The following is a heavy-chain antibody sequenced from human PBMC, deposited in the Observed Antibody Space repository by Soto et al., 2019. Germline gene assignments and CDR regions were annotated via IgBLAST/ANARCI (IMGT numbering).Heavy chain of an antibody. Sequence: SETLSLTCTVSDGSISTYYWSWIRQPAGKELEWIGHVFTSGTTNYTPSLKSRVSMSLDTAKNQFSLKLRSVTAADTAVYYCARDNSGFSGGYFDSWGQGKLVTVTS. J-gene: IGHJ4*02. CDR3: ARDNSGFSGGYFDS. V-gene: IGHV4-4*07. CDR1: DGSISTYY. D-gene: IGHD3-3*01. CDR2: VFTSGTT.